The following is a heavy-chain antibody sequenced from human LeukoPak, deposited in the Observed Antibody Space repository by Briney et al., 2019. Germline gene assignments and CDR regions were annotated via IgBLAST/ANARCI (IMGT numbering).Heavy chain of an antibody. Sequence: PGGSLRLSCAASGFTFDDYAMHWVRQAPGKGLEWVSGISWNSGSIGYADSVKGRFTISRDNAKNSLYLQMNSLRAEDTALYYCAKDMSAARPDACLDYWGREPWSPSPQ. CDR2: ISWNSGSI. V-gene: IGHV3-9*01. CDR3: AKDMSAARPDACLDY. CDR1: GFTFDDYA. D-gene: IGHD6-6*01. J-gene: IGHJ4*02.